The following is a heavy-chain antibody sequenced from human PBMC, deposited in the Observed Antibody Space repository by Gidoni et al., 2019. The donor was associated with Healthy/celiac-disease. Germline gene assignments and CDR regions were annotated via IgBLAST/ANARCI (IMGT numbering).Heavy chain of an antibody. D-gene: IGHD2-2*03. J-gene: IGHJ6*02. V-gene: IGHV3-11*06. Sequence: QVQLVESGGGLVKPVGSLRLSCAASGFTFSHYYMSWICQAPGKGLEWVSYISSSSSYTNYADSVKGRFTISRDNAKNSLYLQMNSLRAEDTAVYYCARDGYCSSTSCYSFYGMDVWGQGTTVTVSS. CDR3: ARDGYCSSTSCYSFYGMDV. CDR1: GFTFSHYY. CDR2: ISSSSSYT.